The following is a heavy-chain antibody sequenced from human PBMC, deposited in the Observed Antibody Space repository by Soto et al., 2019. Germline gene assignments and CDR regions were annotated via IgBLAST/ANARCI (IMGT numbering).Heavy chain of an antibody. D-gene: IGHD3-22*01. CDR1: GFTFSSYA. CDR2: ISGSGGST. CDR3: AKDLGYYDSSGYGSYYYYYGMDV. Sequence: GGSLRLSCAASGFTFSSYAMSWVRQAPGKGLEWVSAISGSGGSTYYADSVKGRFTISRDNSKNTLYLQMNSLRAEDTAVYYCAKDLGYYDSSGYGSYYYYYGMDVWGQGTTVTVSS. J-gene: IGHJ6*02. V-gene: IGHV3-23*01.